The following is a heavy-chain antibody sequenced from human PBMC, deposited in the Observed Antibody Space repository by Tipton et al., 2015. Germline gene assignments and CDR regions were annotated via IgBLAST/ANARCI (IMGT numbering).Heavy chain of an antibody. CDR3: ARDQSPYCGGDCYEWGLDY. D-gene: IGHD2-21*02. CDR1: GITFSTYG. V-gene: IGHV3-21*06. Sequence: SLRLSCAASGITFSTYGMHWVRQAPGRGLEWVSSISSSSSYIFYADSVKGRSTISRDNAKNSVDLQMNGLRGEDTAVYYCARDQSPYCGGDCYEWGLDYWGQGTLVTVSS. CDR2: ISSSSSYI. J-gene: IGHJ4*02.